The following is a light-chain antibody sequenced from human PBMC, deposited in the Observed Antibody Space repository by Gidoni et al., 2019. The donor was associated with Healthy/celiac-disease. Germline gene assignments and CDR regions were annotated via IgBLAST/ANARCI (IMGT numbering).Light chain of an antibody. CDR3: NQCSSTCT. V-gene: IGKV1-39*01. J-gene: IGKJ1*01. CDR1: KSNCSY. Sequence: EINVSQSPSSLSAFVGDRLTITCRASKSNCSYLHWYQQKPAKAPKLLIYAASSLKSGMPRRFNASGSGTDFTITISTLQPADFACYYCNQCSSTCTFGQGTKVEIK. CDR2: AAS.